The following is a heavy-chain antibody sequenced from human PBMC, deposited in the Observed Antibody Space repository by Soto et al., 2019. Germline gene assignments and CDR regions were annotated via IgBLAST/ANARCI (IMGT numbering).Heavy chain of an antibody. D-gene: IGHD2-2*01. J-gene: IGHJ4*02. CDR2: ISSSSSYI. CDR1: GFTFSSYS. CDR3: ARDPGVVPAARIDY. V-gene: IGHV3-21*01. Sequence: PGGSLRLSCAASGFTFSSYSMNWVRQAPGKGLEWVSSISSSSSYIYYADSVKGRFTISRDNAKNSLYLQMNSLRAEDTAVYYCARDPGVVPAARIDYWGQGTLVTVSS.